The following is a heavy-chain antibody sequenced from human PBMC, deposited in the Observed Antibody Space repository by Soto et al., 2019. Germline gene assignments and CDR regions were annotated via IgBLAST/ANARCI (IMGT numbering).Heavy chain of an antibody. CDR3: ARSGDNYNLLDY. J-gene: IGHJ4*02. V-gene: IGHV3-11*06. CDR2: SSNSGTFT. Sequence: GGSLRLSCAASGFTFNEYYMSWIRQAPGKGLEWISYSSNSGTFTRYADSVKGRFSISRDNAKNSLYLQINSLRGDDTAIYYCARSGDNYNLLDYWGQGTPVTVSS. D-gene: IGHD1-1*01. CDR1: GFTFNEYY.